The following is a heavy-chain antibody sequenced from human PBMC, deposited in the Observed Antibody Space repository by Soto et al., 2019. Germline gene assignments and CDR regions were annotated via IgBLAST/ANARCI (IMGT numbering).Heavy chain of an antibody. J-gene: IGHJ4*02. CDR3: AREGLPNSIDY. Sequence: SETLSLTCTVSGGSISSYYWSWIRQPPGKGLEWIGYIYYSGSTNYNPSLKSRVTISVDTSKNQFSLKLSSVTAADTAVYYCAREGLPNSIDYWGQGTLVTVSS. V-gene: IGHV4-59*01. CDR2: IYYSGST. CDR1: GGSISSYY.